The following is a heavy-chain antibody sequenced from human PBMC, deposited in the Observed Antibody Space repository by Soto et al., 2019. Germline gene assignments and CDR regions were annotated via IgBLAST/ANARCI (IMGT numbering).Heavy chain of an antibody. CDR3: ARDPGITGTTDYFDH. CDR1: GGSISSNY. D-gene: IGHD1-7*01. V-gene: IGHV4-59*01. Sequence: SETLSLTCNVSGGSISSNYWNWIRQPPGKGLEWIGYIYYSGSTTYNPSLKSRVTISVDTSKNQFSLKLSSVTAADTAVYYCARDPGITGTTDYFDHWGQGTLVTVS. CDR2: IYYSGST. J-gene: IGHJ4*02.